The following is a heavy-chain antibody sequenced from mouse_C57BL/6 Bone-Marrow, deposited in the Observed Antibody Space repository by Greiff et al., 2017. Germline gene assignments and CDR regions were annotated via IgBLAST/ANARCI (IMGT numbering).Heavy chain of an antibody. CDR2: ISSGGSYT. D-gene: IGHD1-1*01. V-gene: IGHV5-6*02. CDR1: GFTFSSYG. CDR3: ARQREYYYGSSPWFAY. J-gene: IGHJ3*01. Sequence: EVKLVESGGDLVKPGGSLKLSCAASGFTFSSYGMSWVRQTPDKRLEWVATISSGGSYTYYPDSVKGRFTISRDNAKNTLYLQMSSLKSEDTAMYYCARQREYYYGSSPWFAYWGQGTLVTVSA.